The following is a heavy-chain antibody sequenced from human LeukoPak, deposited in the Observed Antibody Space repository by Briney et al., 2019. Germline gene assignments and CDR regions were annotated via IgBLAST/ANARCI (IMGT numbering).Heavy chain of an antibody. CDR2: ISSSSSYI. J-gene: IGHJ4*02. CDR1: GFTFSSYS. CDR3: ATLGGSGWYS. Sequence: PGGSLRFSCAASGFTFSSYSMNWVRQAPGKGLEWVSSISSSSSYIYYADSVKGRFTISRDNAKNSLYLQMNSLRAEDTAVYYCATLGGSGWYSWGQGTLVTVSS. D-gene: IGHD6-19*01. V-gene: IGHV3-21*01.